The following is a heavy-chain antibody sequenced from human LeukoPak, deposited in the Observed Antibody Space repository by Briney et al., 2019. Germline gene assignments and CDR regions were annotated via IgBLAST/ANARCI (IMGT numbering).Heavy chain of an antibody. CDR2: ISGSGGST. Sequence: PGGSLRLSCAASGFTFSSYAMSWVRQAPGKGLEWVSAISGSGGSTYYADSVKGRFTISRDNSKNTLYLQMNSLRAEDTAVYYCAVSFYGDYDNWFDPWGQGTLVTVSS. V-gene: IGHV3-23*01. CDR3: AVSFYGDYDNWFDP. J-gene: IGHJ5*02. CDR1: GFTFSSYA. D-gene: IGHD4-17*01.